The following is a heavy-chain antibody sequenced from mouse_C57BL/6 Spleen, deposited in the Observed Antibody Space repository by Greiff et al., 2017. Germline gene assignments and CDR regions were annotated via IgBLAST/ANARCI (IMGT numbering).Heavy chain of an antibody. J-gene: IGHJ1*03. Sequence: LKQPGASVKLSCKASGYTFTSYWMHWVKQRPGQGLEWIGMIHPNSGSTNYNEKFKSKATLTVDKSSSTAYMQLSSLTSEDSAVYYCERYDYGLWYFDVWGTGTTVTVSS. CDR2: IHPNSGST. D-gene: IGHD2-4*01. CDR3: ERYDYGLWYFDV. V-gene: IGHV1-64*01. CDR1: GYTFTSYW.